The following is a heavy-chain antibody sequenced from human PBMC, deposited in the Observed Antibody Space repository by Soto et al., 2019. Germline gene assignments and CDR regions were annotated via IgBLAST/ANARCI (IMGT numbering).Heavy chain of an antibody. D-gene: IGHD1-26*01. Sequence: GASVKVSCKASGYTFTVYYMHWVRQAPGQGLAGMGWINPKSGGTMYPQKFQGRVTMTWDTSISTAYMALTRLRSDDTAVYYCARDLAKGGGSAGFDYWGQGTLVTVSS. CDR3: ARDLAKGGGSAGFDY. J-gene: IGHJ4*02. CDR2: INPKSGGT. V-gene: IGHV1-2*02. CDR1: GYTFTVYY.